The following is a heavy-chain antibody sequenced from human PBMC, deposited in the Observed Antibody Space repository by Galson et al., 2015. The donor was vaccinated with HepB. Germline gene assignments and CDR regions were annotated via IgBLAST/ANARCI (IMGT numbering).Heavy chain of an antibody. Sequence: SPRLSCAASGFTFSASAIHWVRQASGRGLEWLDRIKSKPNNYATAYGASVKGRFTISRDDSKNTAYLQMSSLKGEDTAIYYCSRLRDGNYAFEIWGQGTMVAVSS. D-gene: IGHD5-24*01. J-gene: IGHJ3*02. V-gene: IGHV3-73*01. CDR2: IKSKPNNYAT. CDR1: GFTFSASA. CDR3: SRLRDGNYAFEI.